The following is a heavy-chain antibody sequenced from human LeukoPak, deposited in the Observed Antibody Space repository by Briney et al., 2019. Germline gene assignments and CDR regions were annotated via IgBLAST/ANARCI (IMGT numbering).Heavy chain of an antibody. CDR3: AREGGGKGAFDI. J-gene: IGHJ3*02. V-gene: IGHV3-11*01. CDR1: GFIFSAYY. CDR2: ISSSGRTT. Sequence: GGSLRLSCEASGFIFSAYYMSWTRQAPGKGLEWVSYISSSGRTTNYADSVKGRFTISRDNAKRSLYLHLKSLRVEDTAVYYCAREGGGKGAFDIWGQGTVVTVSS. D-gene: IGHD4-23*01.